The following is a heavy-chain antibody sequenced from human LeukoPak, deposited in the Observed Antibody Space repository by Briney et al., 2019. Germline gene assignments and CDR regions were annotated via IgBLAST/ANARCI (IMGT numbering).Heavy chain of an antibody. Sequence: ASVKVSCKASGYTFTSYYMHWVRQAPGQGLEWMGIINPSGGSTSYAQKFQGRVTMTRDTSTSTVYMELSSLRSEDTAVCYCARDRDVVVPAAMGGNWFDPWGQGTLVTVSS. CDR2: INPSGGST. V-gene: IGHV1-46*01. J-gene: IGHJ5*02. D-gene: IGHD2-2*01. CDR1: GYTFTSYY. CDR3: ARDRDVVVPAAMGGNWFDP.